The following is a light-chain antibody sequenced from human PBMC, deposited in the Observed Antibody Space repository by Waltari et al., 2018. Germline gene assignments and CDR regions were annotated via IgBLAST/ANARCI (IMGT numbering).Light chain of an antibody. CDR1: ALPKPY. J-gene: IGLJ2*01. V-gene: IGLV3-25*03. CDR2: KDT. Sequence: SYELTQPPSVSVSPGQTARITCSGDALPKPYSFWYQQRSGQAPVVVIYKDTERPSGIPERFSGSSSGTRVTLTISGVQAEDEADYYCQSTDNSGTYVVFGGGTKLTVL. CDR3: QSTDNSGTYVV.